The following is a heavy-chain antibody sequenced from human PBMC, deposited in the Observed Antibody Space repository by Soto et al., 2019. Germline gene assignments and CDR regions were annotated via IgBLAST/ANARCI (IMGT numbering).Heavy chain of an antibody. CDR3: AKDACSGGSCYPYNWFDP. CDR2: ISGSGGST. V-gene: IGHV3-23*01. Sequence: GGSLRLSCAASGFTFSSYAMSWVRQAPGKGLEWVSAISGSGGSTYYADSVKGRFTISRDNSKNTLYLQMNSLRAEDTAVYYCAKDACSGGSCYPYNWFDPWGQGTLVTVSS. J-gene: IGHJ5*02. D-gene: IGHD2-15*01. CDR1: GFTFSSYA.